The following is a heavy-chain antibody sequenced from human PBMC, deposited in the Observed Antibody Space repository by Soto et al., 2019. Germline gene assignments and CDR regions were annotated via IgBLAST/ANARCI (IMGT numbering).Heavy chain of an antibody. Sequence: QVHLVQSGAEVKKPGASVKVSCKASGYTFTHYGLSWVRQAPGQGLEWMGWINAYNGNTDYAHKVQGRVTVTTDTSTTTAYMELRRLTSDDTAVYYCARAIAGGYGHTTLDYWGQGTLVTVSP. CDR2: INAYNGNT. CDR1: GYTFTHYG. CDR3: ARAIAGGYGHTTLDY. V-gene: IGHV1-18*01. J-gene: IGHJ4*02. D-gene: IGHD5-18*01.